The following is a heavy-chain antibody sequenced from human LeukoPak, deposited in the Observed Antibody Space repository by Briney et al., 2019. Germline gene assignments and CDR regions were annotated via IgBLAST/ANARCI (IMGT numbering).Heavy chain of an antibody. Sequence: GESLKISFKGSGYSFTSYWIGWVRQMPGKGLEWMGIIYPGDSDTRYSPSFQGQVTISADNSTSTAYLQWSSLKASDTAMYYCARQEVHSGGDYYYYYGMDVWGQGTTVTVSS. CDR3: ARQEVHSGGDYYYYYGMDV. D-gene: IGHD6-13*01. CDR1: GYSFTSYW. CDR2: IYPGDSDT. J-gene: IGHJ6*02. V-gene: IGHV5-51*01.